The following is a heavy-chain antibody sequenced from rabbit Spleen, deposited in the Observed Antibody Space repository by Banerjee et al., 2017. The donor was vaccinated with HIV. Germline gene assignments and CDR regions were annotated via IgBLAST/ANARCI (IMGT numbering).Heavy chain of an antibody. CDR1: GFSFSDNYY. D-gene: IGHD7-1*01. J-gene: IGHJ6*01. CDR3: ARAPYSYTGFIARYVAGNYGMDL. V-gene: IGHV1S40*01. CDR2: IDTGSGGST. Sequence: QSLEESGGDLVKPGASLTLTCTASGFSFSDNYYMCWVRQAPGKGLEWIACIDTGSGGSTYYASWAKGRFTISKTSSTTVTLQMTGLTAADTATYFCARAPYSYTGFIARYVAGNYGMDLWGPGTLVTVS.